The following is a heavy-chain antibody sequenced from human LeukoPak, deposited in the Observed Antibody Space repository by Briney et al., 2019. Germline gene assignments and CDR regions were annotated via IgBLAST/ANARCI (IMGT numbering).Heavy chain of an antibody. CDR2: IYYSGST. D-gene: IGHD6-19*01. CDR3: ARIDRAVAGTIDY. CDR1: GGSISSYF. V-gene: IGHV4-59*08. Sequence: PSETLSLTCTVSGGSISSYFWSWIRQPPGQELEWIGYIYYSGSTNYNPSLKSRVTMSVDTSKNQFSLKLSSVTAADTAVYYCARIDRAVAGTIDYWGQGTLVTVSS. J-gene: IGHJ4*02.